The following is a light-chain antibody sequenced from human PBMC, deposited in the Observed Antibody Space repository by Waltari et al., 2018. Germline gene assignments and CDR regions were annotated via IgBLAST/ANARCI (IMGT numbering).Light chain of an antibody. CDR3: QVWDSSSDHPV. CDR2: DDS. J-gene: IGLJ2*01. Sequence: SYVLTPPPSVSVAPGQTARITCGGNNIGSKSVHWYQQEPGQAPVLVVYDDSARPSGIPERFSGSNSGNTATLTISRVEAGDEADYYCQVWDSSSDHPVFGGGTKLTVL. CDR1: NIGSKS. V-gene: IGLV3-21*02.